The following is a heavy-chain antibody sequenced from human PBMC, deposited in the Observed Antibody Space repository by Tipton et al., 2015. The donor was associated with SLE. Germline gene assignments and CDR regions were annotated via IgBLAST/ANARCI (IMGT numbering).Heavy chain of an antibody. V-gene: IGHV3-48*01. J-gene: IGHJ1*01. CDR2: ISTSGSSI. Sequence: SLRLSCAASGLIFSSYSMNWVRQAPGKGLEWISYISTSGSSIHYADSVKGRFTISRDNAKNSLYLQLNSLRVEDTAVHYCAAFFWNGFPTAFQHWGQGTLVTVSS. CDR1: GLIFSSYS. D-gene: IGHD3-3*01. CDR3: AAFFWNGFPTAFQH.